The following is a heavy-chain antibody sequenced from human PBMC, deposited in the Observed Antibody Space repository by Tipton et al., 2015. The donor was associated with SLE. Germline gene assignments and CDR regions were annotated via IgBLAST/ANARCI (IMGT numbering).Heavy chain of an antibody. CDR1: GGSISSGSYY. V-gene: IGHV4-61*02. D-gene: IGHD4-17*01. J-gene: IGHJ4*02. Sequence: TLSLTCTVSGGSISSGSYYWSWIRQPAGKGLEWIGRIYTSGSTNYNPSLKSRVTISVDTSKNQFSLKLRSVTAADTAVYYCASWGGDYAYWGQGILVTVSS. CDR3: ASWGGDYAY. CDR2: IYTSGST.